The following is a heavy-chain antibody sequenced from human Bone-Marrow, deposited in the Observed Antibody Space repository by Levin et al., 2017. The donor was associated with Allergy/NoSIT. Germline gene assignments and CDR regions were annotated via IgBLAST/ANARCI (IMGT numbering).Heavy chain of an antibody. J-gene: IGHJ4*02. CDR3: ARDTEGSGYVVGSFDQ. V-gene: IGHV3-11*01. CDR1: GFSFSDYY. Sequence: GGSLRLSCAASGFSFSDYYMSWIRQAPGKGLEWVSYISSSGSTIYYADSVKGLFTISRDNARNSLYLQMHSLRSEDTAVYYCARDTEGSGYVVGSFDQWGQGTLVTVSS. D-gene: IGHD2-15*01. CDR2: ISSSGSTI.